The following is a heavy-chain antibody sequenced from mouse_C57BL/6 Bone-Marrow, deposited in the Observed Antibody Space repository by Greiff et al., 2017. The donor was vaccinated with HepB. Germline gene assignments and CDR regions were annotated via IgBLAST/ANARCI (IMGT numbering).Heavy chain of an antibody. V-gene: IGHV14-4*01. D-gene: IGHD2-4*01. CDR3: ATDDYDEGNFDY. CDR1: GFNIKDDY. Sequence: EVQLQQSGAELVRPGASVKLSCTASGFNIKDDYMHWVKQRPEQGLEWIGWIDPENGDTEYASKFQGKATITADTSSNTAYLQLSSLTSEDTAVYYCATDDYDEGNFDYWGQGTTLTVSS. J-gene: IGHJ2*01. CDR2: IDPENGDT.